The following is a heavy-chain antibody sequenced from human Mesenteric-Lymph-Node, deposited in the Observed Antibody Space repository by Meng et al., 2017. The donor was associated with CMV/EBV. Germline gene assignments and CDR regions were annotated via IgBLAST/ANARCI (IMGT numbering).Heavy chain of an antibody. CDR1: GFTFSSYT. J-gene: IGHJ4*02. CDR2: IGTTSDTI. D-gene: IGHD2-15*01. CDR3: VRASQSFIGSFDY. Sequence: GESLKISCAASGFTFSSYTMHWVRQAPGKGLEWVSFIGTTSDTIYYADSVRGRFSTSRDNAPSSLYLQMNSLRAEDTAVYYCVRASQSFIGSFDYWGQGTLVTVSS. V-gene: IGHV3-48*04.